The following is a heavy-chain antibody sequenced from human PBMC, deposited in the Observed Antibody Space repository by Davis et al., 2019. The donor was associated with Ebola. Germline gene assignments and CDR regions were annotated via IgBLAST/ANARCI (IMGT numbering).Heavy chain of an antibody. Sequence: MPSETLSLTCAVYGASFSGYYWSWIRQPPGKGLEWIGEINHSGSTNYNPSLKSRVTISVDTSKNQFSLKLSSVTAADTAVYHCARGSPRYCSSTSCAGGVNWFDPWSQGILVTVSS. J-gene: IGHJ5*02. CDR1: GASFSGYY. D-gene: IGHD2-2*01. V-gene: IGHV4-34*01. CDR3: ARGSPRYCSSTSCAGGVNWFDP. CDR2: INHSGST.